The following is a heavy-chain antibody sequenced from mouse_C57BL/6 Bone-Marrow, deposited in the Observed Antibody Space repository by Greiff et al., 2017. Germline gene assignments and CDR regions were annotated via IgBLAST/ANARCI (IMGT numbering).Heavy chain of an antibody. CDR3: ARLGYDGPLDY. V-gene: IGHV1-69*01. J-gene: IGHJ2*01. D-gene: IGHD2-12*01. CDR2: IDPSDSYT. CDR1: GYTFTSYW. Sequence: QVQLQQPGAELVMPGASVKLSCKASGYTFTSYWMHWVKQRPGQGLEWIGEIDPSDSYTNYNQKFKGKSTLTVDKSSSTAYMQLSSLTSEDSAVYYCARLGYDGPLDYWGQGTTLPVSS.